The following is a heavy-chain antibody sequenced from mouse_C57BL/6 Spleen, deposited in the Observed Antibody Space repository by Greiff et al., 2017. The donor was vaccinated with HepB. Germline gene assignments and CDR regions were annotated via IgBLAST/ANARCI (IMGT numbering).Heavy chain of an antibody. V-gene: IGHV5-4*03. Sequence: EVKVVESGGGLVKPGGSLKLSCAASGFTFSSYAMSWVRQTPEKRLEWVATISDGGSYTYYPDNVKGRFTISRDNAKNNLYLQMSHLKSEDTAMYYCARDGYYDYAMDYWGQGTSVTVSS. CDR2: ISDGGSYT. CDR3: ARDGYYDYAMDY. D-gene: IGHD2-3*01. CDR1: GFTFSSYA. J-gene: IGHJ4*01.